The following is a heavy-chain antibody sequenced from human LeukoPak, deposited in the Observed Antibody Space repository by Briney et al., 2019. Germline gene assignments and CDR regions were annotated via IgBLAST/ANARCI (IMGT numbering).Heavy chain of an antibody. J-gene: IGHJ4*02. CDR2: IYYSGST. Sequence: SETLSLTCTVSGGSISSGDYYWRWIRQPPGKGLEWIGYIYYSGSTYYNPSLKSRVTISVDTSKNQFSLKLSSVTAADTAVYYCARDPIVPAAIVNVYWGQGTLVTVSS. CDR3: ARDPIVPAAIVNVY. CDR1: GGSISSGDYY. V-gene: IGHV4-30-4*08. D-gene: IGHD2-2*02.